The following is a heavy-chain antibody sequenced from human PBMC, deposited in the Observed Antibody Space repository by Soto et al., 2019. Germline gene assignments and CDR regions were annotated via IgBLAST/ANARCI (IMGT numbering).Heavy chain of an antibody. D-gene: IGHD6-6*01. V-gene: IGHV1-18*01. J-gene: IGHJ4*01. CDR1: GYTFTNYG. CDR2: VSAYNSER. Sequence: QVQLVQSGAEVKKPGASVKVSCKASGYTFTNYGINWVRQAPGQGLEWLGWVSAYNSERRYAQRVQARVIMTTDTSTTTAYVELRSLRSGDTAVYYCSRGTSIPASGDYWGQGTVVTVSS. CDR3: SRGTSIPASGDY.